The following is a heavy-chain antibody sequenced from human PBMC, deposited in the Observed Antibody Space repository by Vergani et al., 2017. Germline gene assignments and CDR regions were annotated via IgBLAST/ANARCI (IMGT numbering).Heavy chain of an antibody. CDR2: IYTSGST. CDR3: ASSWIQLWLGYYYMDV. D-gene: IGHD5-18*01. J-gene: IGHJ6*03. CDR1: GGSISSGSYY. V-gene: IGHV4-61*02. Sequence: QVQLQESGPGLVKPSQTLSLTCTVSGGSISSGSYYWSWIRQPAGKGLEWIGRIYTSGSTNYNPSLKSRVTMSVDTSKNQFSLKLSSVTAAATAVYYCASSWIQLWLGYYYMDVWGKGTTVTVSS.